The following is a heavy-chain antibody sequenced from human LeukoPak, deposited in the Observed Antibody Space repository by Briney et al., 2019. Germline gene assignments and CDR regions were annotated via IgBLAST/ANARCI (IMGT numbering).Heavy chain of an antibody. CDR1: GFTFSSYG. D-gene: IGHD6-19*01. J-gene: IGHJ4*02. CDR2: IRYDGSNK. CDR3: AKSRGIHEGYDSSGWRTFDY. V-gene: IGHV3-30*02. Sequence: PGGSLRLSCAASGFTFSSYGMHWVRQAPGKGLEWVAFIRYDGSNKYYADSVKGRFTISRDNSKNTLYLQMNSLRAEDTAIYYCAKSRGIHEGYDSSGWRTFDYWGQGTLVTVSS.